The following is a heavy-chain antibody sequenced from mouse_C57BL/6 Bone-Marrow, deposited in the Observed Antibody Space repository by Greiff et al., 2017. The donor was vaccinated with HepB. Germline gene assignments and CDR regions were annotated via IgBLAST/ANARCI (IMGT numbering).Heavy chain of an antibody. CDR3: TTTNWFAY. D-gene: IGHD1-3*01. CDR1: GFNIKDDY. J-gene: IGHJ3*01. V-gene: IGHV14-4*01. Sequence: VQLQQSGAELVRPGASVKLSCTASGFNIKDDYMHWVKQRPEQGLEWIGWIDPENGDTEYASKFQGKATITADTSSNTAYLQLSSLTSEDTAVYYGTTTNWFAYWGQGTLVTVSA. CDR2: IDPENGDT.